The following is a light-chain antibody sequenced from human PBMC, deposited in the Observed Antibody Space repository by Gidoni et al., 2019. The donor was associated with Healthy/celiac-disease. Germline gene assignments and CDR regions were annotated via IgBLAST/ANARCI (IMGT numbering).Light chain of an antibody. CDR1: QSVSSSY. V-gene: IGKV3-20*01. CDR2: GAS. CDR3: QQYGSSPLT. J-gene: IGKJ4*01. Sequence: EIVLTQSPGTLSLSPGERATLSCRASQSVSSSYLAWYQQKPGQAPRLLIYGASSRATGIPDRFSGSGSGTDFTLTISRLEPEDFAVYSCQQYGSSPLTFGGWTKVEIK.